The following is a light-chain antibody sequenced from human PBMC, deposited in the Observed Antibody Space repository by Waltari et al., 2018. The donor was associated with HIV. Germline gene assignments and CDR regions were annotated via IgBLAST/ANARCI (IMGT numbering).Light chain of an antibody. CDR3: AAWDDNLNGWV. CDR1: RSNIASNT. Sequence: QSVLTQPPSASGTPGQRVTISCSGSRSNIASNTVNWYQQLPATAPKLLIYSNNQRPSGVPDRFSGSKSGTSASLAISGLQSEDEADYYCAAWDDNLNGWVFGGGTKLTVL. CDR2: SNN. V-gene: IGLV1-44*01. J-gene: IGLJ3*02.